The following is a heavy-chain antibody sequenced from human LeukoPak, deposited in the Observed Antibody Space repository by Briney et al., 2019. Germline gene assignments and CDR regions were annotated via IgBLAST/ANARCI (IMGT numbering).Heavy chain of an antibody. CDR2: ISAYNGNT. CDR3: ARVTGGCSSTSCDRASWFDP. V-gene: IGHV1-18*01. CDR1: GYTFTSYG. D-gene: IGHD2-2*01. J-gene: IGHJ5*02. Sequence: ASVKVSCKASGYTFTSYGISWVRQAPGQGLEWMGWISAYNGNTNYAQKLQGRVTMTTDTSTSTAYMELRSLRSDDTAVYYCARVTGGCSSTSCDRASWFDPWGQGTLVTVSP.